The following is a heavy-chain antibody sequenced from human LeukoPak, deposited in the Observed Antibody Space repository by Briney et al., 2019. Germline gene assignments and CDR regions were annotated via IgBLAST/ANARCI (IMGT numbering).Heavy chain of an antibody. CDR2: IGSSGNSI. J-gene: IGHJ4*02. D-gene: IGHD3-22*01. Sequence: PGGSLRLSCAASGFTFTSVWMSWVRQAPGKGLEWVSYIGSSGNSIYYADSVKGRFTISRDNAKNSLYLQMNSLRAEDTAVYYCARDGYYDSSGYYGFDYWGQGTLVTVSS. V-gene: IGHV3-48*04. CDR3: ARDGYYDSSGYYGFDY. CDR1: GFTFTSVW.